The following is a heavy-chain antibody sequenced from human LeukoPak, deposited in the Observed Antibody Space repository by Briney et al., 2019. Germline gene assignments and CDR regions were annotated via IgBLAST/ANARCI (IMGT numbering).Heavy chain of an antibody. CDR3: ARDYTALGYYYGMDV. V-gene: IGHV1-2*02. CDR1: GYTFTGYY. Sequence: GASVKVSCKASGYTFTGYYMHWVRQAPGQGLEWMGWINPNSGGTNYAQKFQGRVTMTGDTSISTAYMELSRLRSDDTAVYYCARDYTALGYYYGMDVWGQGTTVTVSS. D-gene: IGHD6-25*01. J-gene: IGHJ6*02. CDR2: INPNSGGT.